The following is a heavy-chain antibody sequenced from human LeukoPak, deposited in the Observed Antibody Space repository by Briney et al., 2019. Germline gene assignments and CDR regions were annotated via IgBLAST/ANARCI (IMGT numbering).Heavy chain of an antibody. Sequence: SETLSLTCAVYGGSFSDYYWSWIRQPPGKGLEWIGEINHSGSTNYNPSLKSRVTVSVDSSKNQFSLKLSSVTAADTAVYFCARGSPRFDYWGQGTLVTVSS. J-gene: IGHJ4*02. CDR1: GGSFSDYY. CDR3: ARGSPRFDY. CDR2: INHSGST. V-gene: IGHV4-34*01.